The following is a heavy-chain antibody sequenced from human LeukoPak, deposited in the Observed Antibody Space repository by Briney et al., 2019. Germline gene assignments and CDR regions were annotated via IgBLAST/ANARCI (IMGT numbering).Heavy chain of an antibody. CDR2: IYYGGST. CDR1: GGSISSYY. J-gene: IGHJ6*02. CDR3: ARVIAAAGYYYYYYGMDV. D-gene: IGHD6-13*01. Sequence: SQTLSLTCTVSGGSISSYYWSWIRQPPGKGLEWIGYIYYGGSTNYNPSLKSRVTISVDTSKNQFSLKLSSVTAADTAVYYCARVIAAAGYYYYYYGMDVWGQGTTVTVSS. V-gene: IGHV4-59*01.